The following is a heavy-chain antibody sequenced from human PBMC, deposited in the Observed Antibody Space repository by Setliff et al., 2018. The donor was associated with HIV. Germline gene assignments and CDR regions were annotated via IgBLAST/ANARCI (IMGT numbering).Heavy chain of an antibody. D-gene: IGHD1-26*01. CDR3: ANAKGGGVGARRYYFDY. J-gene: IGHJ4*02. CDR2: INNDGRKT. V-gene: IGHV3-74*03. Sequence: PGGSLRLSCAASGFTFSTYWMHWVRQAPGKGLVWVSHINNDGRKTTYADSVKGRFTISRDNSKNTLYLQMNRLRAEDTVVYYCANAKGGGVGARRYYFDYWGQGTLVTVSS. CDR1: GFTFSTYW.